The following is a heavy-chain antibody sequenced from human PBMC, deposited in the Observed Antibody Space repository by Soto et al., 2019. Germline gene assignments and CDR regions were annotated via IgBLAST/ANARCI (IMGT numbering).Heavy chain of an antibody. CDR2: IIPILGIA. Sequence: GASVKVSCKASGYTFTRSGISWVRQAPGQGLEWMGRIIPILGIANYAQKFQGRVTITADKSTSTAYMELRSLRSDDTAVYYCARGYSGYEDFDYWGQGTLVTVSS. CDR1: GYTFTRSG. V-gene: IGHV1-69*04. CDR3: ARGYSGYEDFDY. J-gene: IGHJ4*02. D-gene: IGHD5-12*01.